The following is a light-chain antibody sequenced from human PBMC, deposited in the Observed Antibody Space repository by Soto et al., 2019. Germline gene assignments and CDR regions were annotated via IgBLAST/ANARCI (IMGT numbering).Light chain of an antibody. CDR3: QQYYNWPRT. CDR1: QSLGSD. CDR2: GAS. V-gene: IGKV3-15*01. Sequence: EIVVTQSPGTLSLSPGDTATLSCRASQSLGSDLVWYQQKPGQAPRLLIFGASARPTGIPARISGSGSGTEFTLTISSLRSEDFAVYFCQQYYNWPRTFGQGTKVEI. J-gene: IGKJ1*01.